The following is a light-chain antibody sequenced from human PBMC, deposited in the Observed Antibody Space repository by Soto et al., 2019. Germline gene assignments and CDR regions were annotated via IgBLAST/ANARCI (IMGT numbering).Light chain of an antibody. CDR1: SSNIGAGYD. V-gene: IGLV1-40*01. Sequence: QSVLTQPPSVSGAPGQRVTTSCTGSSSNIGAGYDVHWYQQLPETAPKLLIHGNNNRPSGVPDRFSGSKSGTSASLAITGLQAEDEADYYCQAYDSSLSGWVFGGGTKVTVL. CDR2: GNN. CDR3: QAYDSSLSGWV. J-gene: IGLJ3*02.